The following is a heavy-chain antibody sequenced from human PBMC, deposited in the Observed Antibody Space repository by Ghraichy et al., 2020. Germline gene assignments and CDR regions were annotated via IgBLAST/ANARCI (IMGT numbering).Heavy chain of an antibody. CDR2: TYYRSKCYN. J-gene: IGHJ4*02. CDR3: ARLIANSWLYY. V-gene: IGHV6-1*01. D-gene: IGHD6-13*01. CDR1: GDSVSSTSVT. Sequence: SETLSLTCAISGDSVSSTSVTWDWIRQSPSRGLEWLVRTYYRSKCYNDYAVSVTSRITSNPDKSPNQFSLQLDSVIPEETAVYYCARLIANSWLYYWGQGILVTVPS.